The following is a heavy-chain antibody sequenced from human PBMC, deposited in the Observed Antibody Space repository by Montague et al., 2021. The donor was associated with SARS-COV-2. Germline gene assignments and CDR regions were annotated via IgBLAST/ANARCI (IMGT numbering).Heavy chain of an antibody. J-gene: IGHJ4*02. Sequence: PALVKPTQTLTLTCTFSGFSLSTSGVGVGWIRQPPGKALEWLALIYWDDDKRYSPSLKSRLTITKDTSKNQVVLTMTNIDPVDTATYYCAHRLSIAAAGGSWSYFDYWGQGTLVTVSS. CDR3: AHRLSIAAAGGSWSYFDY. CDR2: IYWDDDK. D-gene: IGHD6-13*01. V-gene: IGHV2-5*02. CDR1: GFSLSTSGVG.